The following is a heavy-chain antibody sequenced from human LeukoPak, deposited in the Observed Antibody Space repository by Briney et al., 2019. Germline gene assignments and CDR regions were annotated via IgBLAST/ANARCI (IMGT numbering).Heavy chain of an antibody. D-gene: IGHD3-16*02. CDR2: IYFGGST. CDR1: GGSISTSSYY. J-gene: IGHJ3*02. V-gene: IGHV4-39*01. CDR3: TRYRQSPSDAFDI. Sequence: SETLSLTCTISGGSISTSSYYWGWIRQPPGKGLEWIGNIYFGGSTYYNPSLKSRVTISVDTSENQFSLKLSPVTATDTAMYYCTRYRQSPSDAFDIWGQGTMVTVSS.